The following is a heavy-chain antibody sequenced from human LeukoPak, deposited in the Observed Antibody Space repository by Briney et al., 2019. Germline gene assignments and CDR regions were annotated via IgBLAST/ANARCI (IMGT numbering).Heavy chain of an antibody. V-gene: IGHV5-51*01. D-gene: IGHD5-24*01. J-gene: IGHJ5*02. CDR1: GYSFTSYW. CDR2: IYPGDSDT. CDR3: ARRGDGYSPPFDP. Sequence: GETLKISCKGSGYSFTSYWIGWVRQMPGKGLEWMGIIYPGDSDTRYSPSFQGQVTISADKSISTAYLQWSSLKASDTAMYYSARRGDGYSPPFDPWGQGTLVTVSS.